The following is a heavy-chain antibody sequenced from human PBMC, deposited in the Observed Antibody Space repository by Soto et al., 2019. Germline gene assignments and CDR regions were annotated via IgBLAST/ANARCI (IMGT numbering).Heavy chain of an antibody. J-gene: IGHJ5*02. CDR1: YY. CDR2: IYFTGST. Sequence: YYWSWIRQPPGKGLEWIGHIYFTGSTNYNPSLKSRVTMSLDTSRNQFSLKLSSVTAADTAVYYCTRGPPRVQWFDPWGLGTLVTVSS. CDR3: TRGPPRVQWFDP. V-gene: IGHV4-59*01.